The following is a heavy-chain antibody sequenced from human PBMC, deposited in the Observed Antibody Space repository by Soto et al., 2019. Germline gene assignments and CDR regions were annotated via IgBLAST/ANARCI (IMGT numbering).Heavy chain of an antibody. J-gene: IGHJ6*02. CDR1: GFTFDDYT. CDR3: AKDYENSGPAKGTVTTTAYNYYYGMDV. Sequence: GGSLRLSCAASGFTFDDYTMHWVRQAPGKGLEWVSLISWDGGSTYYADSVKGRFTISRDNSKNSLYLQMNSLRTEDTALYYCAKDYENSGPAKGTVTTTAYNYYYGMDVWGQGTTVTVSS. CDR2: ISWDGGST. V-gene: IGHV3-43*01. D-gene: IGHD4-4*01.